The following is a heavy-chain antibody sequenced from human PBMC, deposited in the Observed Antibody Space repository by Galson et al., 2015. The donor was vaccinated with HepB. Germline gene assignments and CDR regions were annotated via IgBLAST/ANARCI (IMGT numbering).Heavy chain of an antibody. CDR2: IYTSGST. J-gene: IGHJ4*02. D-gene: IGHD5-12*01. CDR3: AGGYSGYGRPNFDY. Sequence: LSLTCTVSGGSISSYYWSWIRQPAGKGLEWIGRIYTSGSTNYNPSLKSRVTMSVDTSKNQFSLKLSSVTAADTAVYYCAGGYSGYGRPNFDYWGQGTLVTVSS. V-gene: IGHV4-4*07. CDR1: GGSISSYY.